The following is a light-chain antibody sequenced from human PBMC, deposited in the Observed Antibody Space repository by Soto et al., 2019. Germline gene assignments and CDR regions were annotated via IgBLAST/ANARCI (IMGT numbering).Light chain of an antibody. Sequence: QSALTQPRSVSGSPGQSVTISCTGTSSDVGGYNYVSWYQQHPGKAPKLMIYDVNNRPSGVSNRFSGSKSGNAASLTISGLQAEDEADYFCKSYTSSSTYVFGTGTKVTVL. CDR2: DVN. J-gene: IGLJ1*01. CDR1: SSDVGGYNY. V-gene: IGLV2-14*01. CDR3: KSYTSSSTYV.